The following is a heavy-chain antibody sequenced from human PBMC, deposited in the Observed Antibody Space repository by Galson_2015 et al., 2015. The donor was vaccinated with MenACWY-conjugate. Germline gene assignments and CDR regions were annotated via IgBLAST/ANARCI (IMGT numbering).Heavy chain of an antibody. CDR1: EFTFSSYW. J-gene: IGHJ3*02. CDR2: INTDGITT. V-gene: IGHV3-74*01. D-gene: IGHD3-10*01. Sequence: SLRLSCAASEFTFSSYWLHWVRQAPGKGLVWVSRINTDGITTNYADSVEGRFTISRDNARNTAFLQMNSLRAEDTAVYYCARAGSYRFEMWGQGTMVTVSS. CDR3: ARAGSYRFEM.